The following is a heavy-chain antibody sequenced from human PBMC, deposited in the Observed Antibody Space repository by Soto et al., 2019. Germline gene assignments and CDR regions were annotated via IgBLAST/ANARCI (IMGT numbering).Heavy chain of an antibody. Sequence: EVQLLESGGGLIQPGGSLRLSCAASGFTFSSYAMTWVRQVPGKGLEWVSAISGSGGSTQYADSEKGRFTISGDNSKNTLDLQMNSLRAEVTAVEYCATPIGKEHCRGGSCYSGVDYWGQGTLVTVSS. CDR1: GFTFSSYA. D-gene: IGHD2-15*01. CDR2: ISGSGGST. J-gene: IGHJ4*02. V-gene: IGHV3-23*01. CDR3: ATPIGKEHCRGGSCYSGVDY.